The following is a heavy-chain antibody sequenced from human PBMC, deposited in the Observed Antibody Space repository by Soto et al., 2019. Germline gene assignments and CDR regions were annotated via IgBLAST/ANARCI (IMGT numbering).Heavy chain of an antibody. CDR3: ARDTMVRGVARYGMDV. D-gene: IGHD3-10*01. CDR1: GGSISSGGYY. CDR2: IYYSGST. V-gene: IGHV4-31*03. Sequence: SETLSLTCTVSGGSISSGGYYWGWIRQHPGKGLEWIGYIYYSGSTYYNPSLKSRVTISVDTSKNQFSLKLSSVTAADTAVYYCARDTMVRGVARYGMDVWGQGTTVT. J-gene: IGHJ6*02.